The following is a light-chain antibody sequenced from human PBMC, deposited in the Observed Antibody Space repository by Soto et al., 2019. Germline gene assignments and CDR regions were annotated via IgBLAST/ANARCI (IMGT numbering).Light chain of an antibody. J-gene: IGKJ5*01. V-gene: IGKV1-9*01. CDR2: ATD. CDR1: QTITNY. CDR3: QQVKSYPIT. Sequence: DIQMTQSPSSLSASVRDRFTITCRASQTITNYLNWYQQQSGKAPKLLIYATDTLQSGVPSRFSGSGSGTEFTLTVSSLQPEDFATYYCQQVKSYPITFGQGTRLEI.